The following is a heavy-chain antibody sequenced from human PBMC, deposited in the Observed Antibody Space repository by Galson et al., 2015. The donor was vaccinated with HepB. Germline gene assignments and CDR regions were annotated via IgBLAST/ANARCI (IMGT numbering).Heavy chain of an antibody. D-gene: IGHD2-2*03. V-gene: IGHV1-18*01. CDR2: ISAYNGNT. J-gene: IGHJ6*03. CDR3: AADGWGVVGYYYYMDV. Sequence: SVKVSCKASGYTFTSYGISWVRQAPGQGLEWMGWISAYNGNTNYAQKLQGRVTMTTDTSTSTAYMELRSLRSDDTAVYYCAADGWGVVGYYYYMDVWGKGTTVTVSS. CDR1: GYTFTSYG.